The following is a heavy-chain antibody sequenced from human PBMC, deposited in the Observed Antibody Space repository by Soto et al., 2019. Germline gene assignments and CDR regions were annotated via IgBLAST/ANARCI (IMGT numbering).Heavy chain of an antibody. CDR3: ARGVHYDSSGYYYFY. CDR2: IIPLFGTA. Sequence: ASVKVSCKASGGTFSTYAIDWVRQAPGQGLEWMGGIIPLFGTAKYARNFQGRITITADESTNTAYMELRSLRSQDTAVYYCARGVHYDSSGYYYFYWGQGTLVTVSS. CDR1: GGTFSTYA. D-gene: IGHD3-22*01. V-gene: IGHV1-69*13. J-gene: IGHJ4*02.